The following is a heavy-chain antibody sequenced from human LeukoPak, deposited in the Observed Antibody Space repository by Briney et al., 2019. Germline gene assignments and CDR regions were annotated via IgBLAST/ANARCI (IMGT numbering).Heavy chain of an antibody. CDR3: ARERALGYYYDSS. CDR2: ISNSSSYI. CDR1: GFTFSSYS. D-gene: IGHD3-22*01. Sequence: GGSLRLSCAASGFTFSSYSMNWVRQAPGKGLEWVSSISNSSSYIYYADSVKGRFTISRDNAKNSLYLQMNSLRAEDTAVYYCARERALGYYYDSSWGQGTLVTVSS. V-gene: IGHV3-21*01. J-gene: IGHJ4*02.